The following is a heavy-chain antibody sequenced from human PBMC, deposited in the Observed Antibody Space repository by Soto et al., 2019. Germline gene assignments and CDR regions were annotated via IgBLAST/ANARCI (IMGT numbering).Heavy chain of an antibody. Sequence: EVQVLESGGGLVQPGGSLRLSCAASGFTFSSYTMLGVRQAAGKGLEWVSGISGSGARANYADSVKGRFTISRDNSKNMMFLQMNSLRDDDTAVYYCVRGPWDSWGQGTLVTVSS. CDR3: VRGPWDS. J-gene: IGHJ4*02. CDR1: GFTFSSYT. CDR2: ISGSGARA. V-gene: IGHV3-23*01.